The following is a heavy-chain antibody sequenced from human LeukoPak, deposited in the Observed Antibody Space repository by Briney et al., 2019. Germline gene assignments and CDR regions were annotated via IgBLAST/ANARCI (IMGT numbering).Heavy chain of an antibody. CDR3: ATIKGYDFPPSWAFDI. J-gene: IGHJ3*02. CDR1: GYTLTELS. V-gene: IGHV1-24*01. Sequence: ASVKVSCKVSGYTLTELSMHWVRQAPGKGLEWMGGFDPEDGETIYAQKFQGRVTMTEDTSTDTAYMKLSSLRSEDTAVYYCATIKGYDFPPSWAFDIWGQGTMVTVSS. CDR2: FDPEDGET. D-gene: IGHD5-12*01.